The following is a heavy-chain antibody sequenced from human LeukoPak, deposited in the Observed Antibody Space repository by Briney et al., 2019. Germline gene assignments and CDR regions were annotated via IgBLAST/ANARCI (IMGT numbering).Heavy chain of an antibody. D-gene: IGHD2-2*01. V-gene: IGHV4-4*07. CDR3: VRHGGYCTSTSCLEYFQH. Sequence: SETLSLTCTVSGGSISSYYWSWIRQPAGKGLEWIGRIYTSGSTNYNPSLKSRVTMSVDTSKNQFSLKLRSVTAADTAVYYCVRHGGYCTSTSCLEYFQHWGQGTLVTVSS. CDR1: GGSISSYY. J-gene: IGHJ1*01. CDR2: IYTSGST.